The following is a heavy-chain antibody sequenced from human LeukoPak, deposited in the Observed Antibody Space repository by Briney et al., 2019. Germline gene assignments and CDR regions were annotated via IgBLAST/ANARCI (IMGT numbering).Heavy chain of an antibody. D-gene: IGHD6-13*01. Sequence: GGSLRLSCAASGFTFSSYWMSWVRQAPGKGLEWVANIKQDGSEKYYVDSVKGRFTISRDNAKNSLYLQMNSLRVEDTAVYYCARVSGSSWYGAFDIWGQGTMVTVSS. J-gene: IGHJ3*02. CDR3: ARVSGSSWYGAFDI. CDR2: IKQDGSEK. V-gene: IGHV3-7*01. CDR1: GFTFSSYW.